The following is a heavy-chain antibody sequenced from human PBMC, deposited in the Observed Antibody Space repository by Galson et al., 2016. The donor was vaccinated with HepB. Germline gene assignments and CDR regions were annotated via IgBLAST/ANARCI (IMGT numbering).Heavy chain of an antibody. CDR1: GFRFSSVW. CDR3: ARGSWAPFES. V-gene: IGHV3-74*01. Sequence: SLRLSCAASGFRFSSVWMHWVRQAPGKGLVWVSGLSFDGSARRYADSVKSRFTISRDNAKNTMYLEMTSISSEDTAAYYCARGSWAPFESWGQGTLVTVSS. CDR2: LSFDGSAR. D-gene: IGHD3-10*01. J-gene: IGHJ5*01.